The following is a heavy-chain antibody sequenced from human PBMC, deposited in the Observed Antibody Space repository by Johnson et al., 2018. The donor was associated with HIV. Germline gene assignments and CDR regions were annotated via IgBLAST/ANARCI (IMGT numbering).Heavy chain of an antibody. CDR3: AKDQHVPVVRTVMRDDAFAI. CDR1: GFTFSSYG. J-gene: IGHJ3*02. Sequence: QLQLVESGGGVVQPGTSLRLSCAASGFTFSSYGIHWVRQAPGKGLEWVAFIWHDGRAVYYADSVKGRFTVSRDNSKNAVYRQMNSLGSGDTAVYYCAKDQHVPVVRTVMRDDAFAIWGQGTMVTVSS. V-gene: IGHV3-33*03. D-gene: IGHD4-17*01. CDR2: IWHDGRAV.